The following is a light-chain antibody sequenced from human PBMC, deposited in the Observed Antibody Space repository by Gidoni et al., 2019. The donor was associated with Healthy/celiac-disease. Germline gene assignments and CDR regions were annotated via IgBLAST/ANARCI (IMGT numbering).Light chain of an antibody. CDR1: QSISSW. Sequence: DIQMTQSPSTLSASVGDRVTITCRASQSISSWLAWYQQKTGKAPKLLIYKASSLESGVPSRFSGSGSGTEFTLTISSLQPDDFATYYCQQYNSYSVTFGGGTKVEIK. J-gene: IGKJ4*01. V-gene: IGKV1-5*03. CDR2: KAS. CDR3: QQYNSYSVT.